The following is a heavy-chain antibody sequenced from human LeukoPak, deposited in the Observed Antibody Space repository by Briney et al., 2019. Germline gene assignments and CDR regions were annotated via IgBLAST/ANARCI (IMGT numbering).Heavy chain of an antibody. CDR3: ARGYSGSYQFDY. V-gene: IGHV1-2*02. CDR2: MKPNSGGI. Sequence: GASVKVSCKASGYTLTDYHMIWVRQAPGHGLEWMAWMKPNSGGINYAQEFQGRVTMTRDTSISTAYMEVSRLRSDDTAVYYCARGYSGSYQFDYWGQGTLVTVSS. D-gene: IGHD1-26*01. J-gene: IGHJ4*02. CDR1: GYTLTDYH.